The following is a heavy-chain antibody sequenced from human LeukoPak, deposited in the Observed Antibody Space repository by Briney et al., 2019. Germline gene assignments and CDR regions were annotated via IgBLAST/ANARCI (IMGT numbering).Heavy chain of an antibody. D-gene: IGHD6-13*01. Sequence: GGSLRLSCAASGFTFSSYEMNWVRQAPGKGLEWVSYISSSGSTIYHADSVKGRFTISRDNAKNSLYLQMNSLRAEDTAVYYYARVYGSWVDYWGQGTLVTVSS. V-gene: IGHV3-48*03. CDR1: GFTFSSYE. CDR2: ISSSGSTI. CDR3: ARVYGSWVDY. J-gene: IGHJ4*02.